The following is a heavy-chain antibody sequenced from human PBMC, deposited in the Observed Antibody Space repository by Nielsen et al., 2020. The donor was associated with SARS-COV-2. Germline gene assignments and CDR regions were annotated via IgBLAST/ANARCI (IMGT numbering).Heavy chain of an antibody. Sequence: VRQAPGKGLEWVSGISWNGGSTGYADSVKGRFTISRDNAKNSLYLQMNSLRAEDTAVYYCARDQGSSGSDDAFDIWGQGTMVTVSS. J-gene: IGHJ3*02. CDR3: ARDQGSSGSDDAFDI. V-gene: IGHV3-20*03. CDR2: ISWNGGST. D-gene: IGHD3-22*01.